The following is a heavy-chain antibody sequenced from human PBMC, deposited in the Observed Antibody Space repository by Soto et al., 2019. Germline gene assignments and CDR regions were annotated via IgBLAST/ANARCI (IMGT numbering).Heavy chain of an antibody. CDR1: GYNFPTYW. CDR3: ARHRPTTGTTADYLDY. V-gene: IGHV5-51*01. CDR2: IYPGDSDA. J-gene: IGHJ4*02. Sequence: GESLKISCKGSGYNFPTYWIGWVRQMPGKGLEWMGIIYPGDSDARYNPSFQGQVTISADKSISTAYLQWSSLKASDTAMYYCARHRPTTGTTADYLDYWGQGTLVTVSS. D-gene: IGHD1-1*01.